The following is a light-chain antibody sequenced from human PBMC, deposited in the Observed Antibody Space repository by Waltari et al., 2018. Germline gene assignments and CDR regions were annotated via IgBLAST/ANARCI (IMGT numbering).Light chain of an antibody. Sequence: DLVMTQSPGSLAVSLGGRASVTCTSSQKLSTGSTNRPSLAWYQQKEGQPPKLLIFWTSIRQSGVPDRFSGSGSGTDFTLTSNNLQADDAAVYFCQQYDSFPRTFGQGTRVAI. CDR1: QKLSTGSTNRPS. CDR2: WTS. V-gene: IGKV4-1*01. J-gene: IGKJ1*01. CDR3: QQYDSFPRT.